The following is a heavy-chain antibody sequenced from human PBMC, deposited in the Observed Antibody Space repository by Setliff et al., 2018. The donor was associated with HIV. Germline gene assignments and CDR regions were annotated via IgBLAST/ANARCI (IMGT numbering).Heavy chain of an antibody. V-gene: IGHV1-69*04. D-gene: IGHD3-9*01. CDR3: ARALDDILPGMTRKWFDP. Sequence: SVKVSCKTSGYDFRRYGIAWVRQAPGQGLEWMGRIIPILGTANYAQKFQGRVTITAEKSTSTVYMELSSLRSEDTAVYYCARALDDILPGMTRKWFDPWGQGTLVTV. J-gene: IGHJ5*02. CDR1: GYDFRRYG. CDR2: IIPILGTA.